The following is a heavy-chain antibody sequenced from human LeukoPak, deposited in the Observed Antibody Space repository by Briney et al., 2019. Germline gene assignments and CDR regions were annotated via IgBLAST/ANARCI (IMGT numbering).Heavy chain of an antibody. CDR3: ARGLSQASDI. CDR2: INHSGST. Sequence: SETLSLTCAVYGGSFSGYYWSWIRQPPGNGLEWIGEINHSGSTNYNPSLKSRVTISVDTSKNQFSLKLSSVTAADTAVYYCARGLSQASDIWGQGTMVTVSS. J-gene: IGHJ3*02. CDR1: GGSFSGYY. V-gene: IGHV4-34*01.